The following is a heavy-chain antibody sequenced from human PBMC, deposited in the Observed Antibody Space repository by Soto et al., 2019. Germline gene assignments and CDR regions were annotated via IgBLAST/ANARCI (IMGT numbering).Heavy chain of an antibody. D-gene: IGHD3-22*01. CDR2: IKQDGSEK. V-gene: IGHV3-7*05. CDR1: GFTFSSYW. Sequence: EVQLVESGGGLVQPGGSLGLSCAASGFTFSSYWMSWVRQAPGKGLEWVANIKQDGSEKYYVDSVKGRFTISRDNAKNSLYLQMNSLRAEDTAVYYCARARYYYDSSGTPLFDYWGQGTLVTVSS. CDR3: ARARYYYDSSGTPLFDY. J-gene: IGHJ4*02.